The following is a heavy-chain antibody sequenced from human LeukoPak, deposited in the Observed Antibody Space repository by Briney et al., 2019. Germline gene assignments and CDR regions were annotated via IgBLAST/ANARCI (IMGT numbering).Heavy chain of an antibody. Sequence: ASVKVSCKASGYTFTSYYMHWVRQAPGQGLEWMGIINPSGGSTSYAQKFQGRVTMTRDTSTSTVYMELSSLRSEDTAVYYCARGPPSSGYSSGWYRSSYYMDVWGKGATVTISS. CDR2: INPSGGST. V-gene: IGHV1-46*01. J-gene: IGHJ6*03. CDR3: ARGPPSSGYSSGWYRSSYYMDV. CDR1: GYTFTSYY. D-gene: IGHD6-19*01.